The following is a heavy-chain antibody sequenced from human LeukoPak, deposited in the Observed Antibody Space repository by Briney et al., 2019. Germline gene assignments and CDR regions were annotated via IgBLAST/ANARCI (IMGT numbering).Heavy chain of an antibody. Sequence: SETLSLTCTVSGGSIGSSSYYWGWIRQPPGKGLEWIGSIYYSGSTYYNPSLKSRVTISVDTSKNQFSLKLSSVTAADTAVYYCASRGRTTNDYWGQGTLVTVSS. CDR3: ASRGRTTNDY. CDR1: GGSIGSSSYY. J-gene: IGHJ4*02. CDR2: IYYSGST. V-gene: IGHV4-39*01. D-gene: IGHD4-17*01.